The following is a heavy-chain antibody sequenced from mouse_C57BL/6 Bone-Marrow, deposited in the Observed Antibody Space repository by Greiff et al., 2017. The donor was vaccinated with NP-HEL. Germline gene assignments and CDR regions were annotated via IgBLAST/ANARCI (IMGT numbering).Heavy chain of an antibody. D-gene: IGHD1-1*01. Sequence: EVKLMESGAELVRPGASVKLSCTASGFNIKDDYMHWVKQRPEQGLEWIGWIDPENGDTEYASKFQGKATITADTSSNTAYPQLSSLTSEDTAVYYCTSFYGSSTPFAYWGQGTLVTVSA. V-gene: IGHV14-4*01. CDR2: IDPENGDT. J-gene: IGHJ3*01. CDR3: TSFYGSSTPFAY. CDR1: GFNIKDDY.